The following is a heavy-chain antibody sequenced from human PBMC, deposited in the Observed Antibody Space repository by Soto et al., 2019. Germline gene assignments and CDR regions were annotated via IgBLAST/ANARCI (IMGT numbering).Heavy chain of an antibody. CDR2: ISGGGGNT. CDR3: VKGGITTTGSFDWFDS. Sequence: VGSLRLSCAASGFTFNFYAMSWVRQAPGKGLEWVSAISGGGGNTYYADSVKGRFTISRDNSKNTLFLQMNSLRAEDTAVYYCVKGGITTTGSFDWFDSWGQGTLVTVSS. J-gene: IGHJ5*01. D-gene: IGHD6-13*01. V-gene: IGHV3-23*01. CDR1: GFTFNFYA.